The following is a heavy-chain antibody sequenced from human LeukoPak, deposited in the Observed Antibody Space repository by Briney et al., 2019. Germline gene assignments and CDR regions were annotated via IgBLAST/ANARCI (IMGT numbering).Heavy chain of an antibody. CDR1: GGSISSGGYS. J-gene: IGHJ3*02. D-gene: IGHD2-2*02. CDR3: ARSHCSSTSCYTFSAFDI. Sequence: SETLSLTCTVSGGSISSGGYSWSWIRQHPGKGLEWIGYIYYSGSTYYNPSLKSRVTISVDTSKNQFSLKLSSVTAADTAVYYCARSHCSSTSCYTFSAFDIWGQGTMVTVSS. CDR2: IYYSGST. V-gene: IGHV4-31*03.